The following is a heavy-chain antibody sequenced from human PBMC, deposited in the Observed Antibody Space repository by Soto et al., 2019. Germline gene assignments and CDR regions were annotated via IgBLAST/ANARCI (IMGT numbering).Heavy chain of an antibody. CDR3: AMKSQYFYDWGSPNYFDS. V-gene: IGHV3-30-3*01. J-gene: IGHJ4*02. CDR1: GFTFSSYA. D-gene: IGHD3-10*01. Sequence: GGSLRLSCAAYGFTFSSYAMHWVRQAPGKGLEWVAVISYDGSNKYYANSVKGRFTISRDNSKNTLYLQMNSLRAEDTAVYYCAMKSQYFYDWGSPNYFDSWGQGTLVTVSS. CDR2: ISYDGSNK.